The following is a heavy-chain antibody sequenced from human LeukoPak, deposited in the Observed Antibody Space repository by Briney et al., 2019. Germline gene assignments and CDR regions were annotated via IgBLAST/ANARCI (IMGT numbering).Heavy chain of an antibody. J-gene: IGHJ4*02. D-gene: IGHD2-2*01. CDR3: VRAKGEYQLLMRY. CDR1: GFTFSNYR. CDR2: INSDGSST. V-gene: IGHV3-74*01. Sequence: GGSLRLSCAASGFTFSNYRMHWVRQAPGRGLVWVSCINSDGSSTTYADSVKGRFTISRDNAKNTLYLQMNSLRAEDTAVYYCVRAKGEYQLLMRYWGQGTLVTVSS.